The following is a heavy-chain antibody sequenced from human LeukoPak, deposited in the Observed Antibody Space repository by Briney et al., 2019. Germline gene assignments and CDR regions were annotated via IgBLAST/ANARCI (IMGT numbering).Heavy chain of an antibody. D-gene: IGHD1-7*01. CDR3: ARDNWNYERHYYYYMDV. CDR1: GYTFTSYG. V-gene: IGHV1-18*01. J-gene: IGHJ6*03. Sequence: GASVKVSCKASGYTFTSYGISWGRQAPGQGLEGMGWISAYNGNTNYAQKLQGRVTMTTDTSTSTAYMELRSLRSDDTAVYYCARDNWNYERHYYYYMDVWGKGTTVTVSS. CDR2: ISAYNGNT.